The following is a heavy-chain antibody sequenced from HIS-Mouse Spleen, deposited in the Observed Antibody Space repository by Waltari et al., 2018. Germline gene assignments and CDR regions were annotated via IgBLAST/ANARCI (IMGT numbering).Heavy chain of an antibody. Sequence: QVQLVQSGAEVKKPGASVKVSCKASGYTFTGYHMHWVRQAPGQGLEWMGGVNPNRGGTNYTQKLQGRVTMTRDTSISTAYMGLSRLRSDDTAVYYCARQGEQLAGNWFDPWGQGTLVTVSS. CDR2: VNPNRGGT. CDR1: GYTFTGYH. J-gene: IGHJ5*02. D-gene: IGHD6-6*01. CDR3: ARQGEQLAGNWFDP. V-gene: IGHV1-2*02.